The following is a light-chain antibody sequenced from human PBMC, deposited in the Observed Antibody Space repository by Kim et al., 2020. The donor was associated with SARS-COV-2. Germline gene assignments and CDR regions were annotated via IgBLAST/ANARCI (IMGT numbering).Light chain of an antibody. CDR2: DVS. Sequence: GQSITIPCTGTSSDVGGYNYVSCYQQHPGKAPNLMIYDVSNRPSGVSNRFSGSKSGNTASLTISGLQAEDEADYYCSSYTSSSTLVFGGGTQLTVL. J-gene: IGLJ3*02. V-gene: IGLV2-14*03. CDR3: SSYTSSSTLV. CDR1: SSDVGGYNY.